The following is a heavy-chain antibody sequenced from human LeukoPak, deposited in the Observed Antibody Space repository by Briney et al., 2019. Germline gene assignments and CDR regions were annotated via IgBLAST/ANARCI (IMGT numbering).Heavy chain of an antibody. CDR1: GYTFSDYY. J-gene: IGHJ6*03. Sequence: GGSLRLSCAASGYTFSDYYMSWIRQAPGKGLEWVSYINPSGDTIFYADSVKGRFTISRDNAKNSLYLQMNSLRVEDTAVYYCASYLVGMDMDVWGKGTTVTVSS. CDR3: ASYLVGMDMDV. CDR2: INPSGDTI. D-gene: IGHD2-8*02. V-gene: IGHV3-11*01.